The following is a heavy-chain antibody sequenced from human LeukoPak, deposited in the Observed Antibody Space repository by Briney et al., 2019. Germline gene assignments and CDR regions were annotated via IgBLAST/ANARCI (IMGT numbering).Heavy chain of an antibody. D-gene: IGHD2-2*01. J-gene: IGHJ6*03. V-gene: IGHV4-61*02. Sequence: PSQTLSLTCTVSGGSISSGSYYWSWIRQPAGKGLEWIGRIYTSGRTNYNPSLKSRVTISVHTSKNQFSLKLSSVTAADTAVYYCARDIVVVPAAPGDYYYYMDVWGKGTTVTVSS. CDR3: ARDIVVVPAAPGDYYYYMDV. CDR1: GGSISSGSYY. CDR2: IYTSGRT.